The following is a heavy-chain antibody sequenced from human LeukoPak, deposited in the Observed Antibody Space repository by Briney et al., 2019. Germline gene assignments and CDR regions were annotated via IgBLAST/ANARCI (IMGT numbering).Heavy chain of an antibody. J-gene: IGHJ4*02. V-gene: IGHV4-39*01. Sequence: SETLSLTCTVSGDSISTSNYYWTWILQPPGKGLEWIGTIYYSVTTYYNPSLKSRVTISVDTSRNQFSLRLSSVTAADTAVYYCARRRGIGLYYFDYWGQGALVTVSS. CDR1: GDSISTSNYY. CDR3: ARRRGIGLYYFDY. CDR2: IYYSVTT. D-gene: IGHD6-19*01.